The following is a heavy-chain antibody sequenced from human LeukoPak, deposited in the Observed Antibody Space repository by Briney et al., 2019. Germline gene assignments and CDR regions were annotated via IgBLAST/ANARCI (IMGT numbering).Heavy chain of an antibody. CDR2: IYYSGST. CDR1: GGSISSGDYY. V-gene: IGHV4-30-4*01. J-gene: IGHJ1*01. CDR3: ARVGSHHYGDWEYFQH. Sequence: PSETLSLTCTVSGGSISSGDYYWSWIRQPPGKGLEWIGYIYYSGSTYYNPSLKSRVTISVDTSKNQFSLKLSSVTAADTAVYYCARVGSHHYGDWEYFQHWGQGTLVTVSS. D-gene: IGHD4-17*01.